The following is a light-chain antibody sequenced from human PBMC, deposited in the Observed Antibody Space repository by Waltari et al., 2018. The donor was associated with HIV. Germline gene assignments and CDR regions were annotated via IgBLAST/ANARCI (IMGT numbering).Light chain of an antibody. J-gene: IGLJ1*01. Sequence: QSALTQPASVSGSPGQSNTISCTGTSSHVGGYNYVFWYQQHPGKAPKLMIYDVSNRPSGVSNRFSGSKSGNTASLTISGLQAEDEADYYCSAYTSSSTRVFGTGTKVTVL. CDR2: DVS. CDR1: SSHVGGYNY. V-gene: IGLV2-14*03. CDR3: SAYTSSSTRV.